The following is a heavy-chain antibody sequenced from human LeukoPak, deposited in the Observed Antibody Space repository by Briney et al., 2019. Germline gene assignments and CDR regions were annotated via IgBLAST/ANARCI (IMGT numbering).Heavy chain of an antibody. V-gene: IGHV4-30-4*08. Sequence: SETLSLTCTVSGGSISSGDYYWSWIRQPPGKGLEWIGYIYYSGSTYYHPSLKSRVTISVDTSKNQFSLKLSSVTAADTAVYYCARTRRDYFDYWGQGTLVTVSS. J-gene: IGHJ4*02. CDR2: IYYSGST. CDR1: GGSISSGDYY. CDR3: ARTRRDYFDY.